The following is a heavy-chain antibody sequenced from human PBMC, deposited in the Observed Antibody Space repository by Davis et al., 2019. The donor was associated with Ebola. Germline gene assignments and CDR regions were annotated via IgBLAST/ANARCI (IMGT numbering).Heavy chain of an antibody. CDR2: IYSGGST. CDR1: GFTVSGSY. V-gene: IGHV3-66*02. Sequence: GGSLRLSCAASGFTVSGSYMSWVRQAPGKGLEWVSVIYSGGSTYYADSVKGRFTISRDNSKNTLYLQMNSLRAEDTAVYYCAKDDYHSGSPFDYWGQGTLVTVSS. D-gene: IGHD1-26*01. J-gene: IGHJ4*02. CDR3: AKDDYHSGSPFDY.